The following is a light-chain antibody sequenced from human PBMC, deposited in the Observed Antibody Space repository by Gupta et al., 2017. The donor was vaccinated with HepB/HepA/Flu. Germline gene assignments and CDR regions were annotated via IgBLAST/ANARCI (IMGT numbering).Light chain of an antibody. V-gene: IGKV3-15*01. CDR1: QSVGDK. CDR3: QQYYNWPIT. J-gene: IGKJ5*01. Sequence: EIVMTQPPVTLSVSPGERATLSCRASQSVGDKLAWYQQKPGQAPRLLIYGASTRATGIPARFSGSGCETEFTLTISSLQSGDFTVYDCQQYYNWPITFGQGTRLEIK. CDR2: GAS.